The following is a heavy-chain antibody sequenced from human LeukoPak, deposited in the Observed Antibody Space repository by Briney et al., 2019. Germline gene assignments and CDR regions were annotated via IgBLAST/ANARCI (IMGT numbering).Heavy chain of an antibody. D-gene: IGHD3-16*01. J-gene: IGHJ4*02. Sequence: GRSLRLSCAASGFTFSSYGMHWVRQAPGKGLEWVAVISYDGSNKYYADSVKGRFTISRDNSKNTLYLQMNSLRAEDTAVYYCAKNGGDYYYFDYWGQGTLVTVSS. V-gene: IGHV3-30*18. CDR3: AKNGGDYYYFDY. CDR1: GFTFSSYG. CDR2: ISYDGSNK.